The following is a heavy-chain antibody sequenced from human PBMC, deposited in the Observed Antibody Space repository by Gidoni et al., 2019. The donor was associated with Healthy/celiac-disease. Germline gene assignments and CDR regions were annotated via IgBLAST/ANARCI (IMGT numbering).Heavy chain of an antibody. CDR2: IYYSGST. D-gene: IGHD4-17*01. Sequence: QLQLQESGPGLVKPSETLSLTCTVSGGSISSSSYYWGWIRQPPGTGLEWIGSIYYSGSTYYNPSLKGRVTISVDTSKNQFSLMLSSVTAADTAVYYCAKGDYGDYFAFDPWGQGTLVTVSS. CDR1: GGSISSSSYY. V-gene: IGHV4-39*01. J-gene: IGHJ5*02. CDR3: AKGDYGDYFAFDP.